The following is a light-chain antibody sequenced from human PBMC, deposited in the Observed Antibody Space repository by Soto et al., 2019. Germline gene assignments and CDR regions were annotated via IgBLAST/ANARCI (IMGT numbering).Light chain of an antibody. Sequence: QSALTQAASVSGSPGQSITISCTGTSSDVGSYNFVSWYQQHPGKAPKLMIYEGSKRPSGVSNRFSGSKSGNTASLTISGLQAEDEADYYCCSYAGSSIFYVFGTGTKVTVL. J-gene: IGLJ1*01. V-gene: IGLV2-23*03. CDR1: SSDVGSYNF. CDR2: EGS. CDR3: CSYAGSSIFYV.